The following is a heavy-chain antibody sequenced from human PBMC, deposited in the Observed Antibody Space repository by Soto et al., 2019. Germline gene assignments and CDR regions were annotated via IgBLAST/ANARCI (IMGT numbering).Heavy chain of an antibody. CDR1: GFTVSSNY. J-gene: IGHJ4*02. Sequence: GGSLRLSCAASGFTVSSNYMSWVRQAPGKGLEWVSVIYSGGSTYYADSGKGRFTISSDNSKNTLYLQMNSLRAEDTAVYYCARVAAGAMDYWGQGTLVTVSS. V-gene: IGHV3-66*01. CDR3: ARVAAGAMDY. D-gene: IGHD2-2*01. CDR2: IYSGGST.